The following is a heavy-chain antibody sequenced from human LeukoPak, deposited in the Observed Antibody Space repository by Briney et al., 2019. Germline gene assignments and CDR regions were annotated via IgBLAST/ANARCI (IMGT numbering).Heavy chain of an antibody. CDR3: ARDLGYYDSSGYWYFDL. V-gene: IGHV3-21*01. D-gene: IGHD3-22*01. CDR2: ISSSSSYI. Sequence: WGSLRLSCAASGFTFSSYSMNGVRQAPGKGLEWVSSISSSSSYIYYADSVKGRFTISRDNAKNSLYLQMNSLRAEDTAVYYCARDLGYYDSSGYWYFDLWGRGTLVTVSS. CDR1: GFTFSSYS. J-gene: IGHJ2*01.